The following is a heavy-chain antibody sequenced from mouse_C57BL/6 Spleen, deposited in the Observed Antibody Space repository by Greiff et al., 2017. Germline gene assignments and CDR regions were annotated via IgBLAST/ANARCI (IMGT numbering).Heavy chain of an antibody. CDR3: TGQTGYYAMDY. V-gene: IGHV6-3*01. J-gene: IGHJ4*01. CDR2: IRLKSDNYAT. Sequence: EVKVVESGGGLVQPGGSMKLSCVASGFTFSNYWMNWVRQSPEKGLEWVAQIRLKSDNYATPYAESVKGRFTISRDDSKSSVYLQMNNLRAEDTGIYYCTGQTGYYAMDYWGQGTSVTVSS. D-gene: IGHD4-1*01. CDR1: GFTFSNYW.